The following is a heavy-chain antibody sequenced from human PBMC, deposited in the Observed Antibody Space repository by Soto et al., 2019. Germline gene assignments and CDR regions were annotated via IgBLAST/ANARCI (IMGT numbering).Heavy chain of an antibody. CDR1: GGSISSSSYF. J-gene: IGHJ2*01. CDR3: ARFNWYFDL. CDR2: IYYSGST. V-gene: IGHV4-39*07. Sequence: PSETLSLTCTVSGGSISSSSYFWGWIRQPPGKGLEWIGSIYYSGSTNYNPSLKSRVTISVDTSKNQFSLKLSSVTAADTAVYYCARFNWYFDLWGRGTLVTVSS.